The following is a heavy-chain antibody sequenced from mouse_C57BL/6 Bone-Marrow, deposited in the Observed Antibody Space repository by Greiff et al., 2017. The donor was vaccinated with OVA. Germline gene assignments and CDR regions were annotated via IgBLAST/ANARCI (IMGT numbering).Heavy chain of an antibody. CDR2: IWSGGST. CDR1: GFSLTSYG. Sequence: VMLVESGPGLVQPSQSLSITCTVSGFSLTSYGVHWVRQSPGKGLEWLGVIWSGGSTDYNAAFISRLSISKDNSKSQVFFKMNSLQADDTAIYYGAREEGSRRSWFAYWGQGTLVTVSA. D-gene: IGHD1-1*01. CDR3: AREEGSRRSWFAY. J-gene: IGHJ3*01. V-gene: IGHV2-2*01.